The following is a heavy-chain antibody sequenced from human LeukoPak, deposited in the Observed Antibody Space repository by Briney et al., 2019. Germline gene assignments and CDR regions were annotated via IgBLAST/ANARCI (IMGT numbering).Heavy chain of an antibody. Sequence: HPGGSLRLSCAASGFTFSSYWMSWVRQAPGKGLEWVANIKQDGSEKYYVDSVKGRFTISIDNAKNSLYLQMNSLRAEDTAVYYCASRSGYYYFDYWGQGTLVTVSS. CDR3: ASRSGYYYFDY. D-gene: IGHD3-22*01. CDR1: GFTFSSYW. V-gene: IGHV3-7*01. J-gene: IGHJ4*02. CDR2: IKQDGSEK.